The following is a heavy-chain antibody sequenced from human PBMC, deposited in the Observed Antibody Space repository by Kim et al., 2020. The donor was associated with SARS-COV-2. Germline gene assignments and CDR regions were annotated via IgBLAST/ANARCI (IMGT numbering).Heavy chain of an antibody. D-gene: IGHD2-2*01. CDR1: GVSISSSGYY. J-gene: IGHJ3*02. Sequence: SETLSLTCTVSGVSISSSGYYWGWLRQPPGKGLEWTGSSYYSGSTYYNPSLKSRVTISVDTSKNQFSLKLSSVTAADTAVYYCERYCSSTCCVDAFDIWGQGTLVTVSS. V-gene: IGHV4-39*01. CDR3: ERYCSSTCCVDAFDI. CDR2: SYYSGST.